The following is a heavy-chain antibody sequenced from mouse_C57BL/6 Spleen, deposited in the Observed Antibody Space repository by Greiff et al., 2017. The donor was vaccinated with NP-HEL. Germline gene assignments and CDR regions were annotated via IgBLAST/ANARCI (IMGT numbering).Heavy chain of an antibody. J-gene: IGHJ4*01. D-gene: IGHD1-1*01. V-gene: IGHV5-17*01. Sequence: EVNLVESGGGLVKPGGSLKLSCAASGFTFSDYGMHWVRQAPEKGLEWVAYISSGSSTIYYADTVKGRFTISRDNAKNNLFLQMTSLRSEDTAMYYCARYADYYGSSYGHYYAMDYWGQGTSVTVSS. CDR2: ISSGSSTI. CDR1: GFTFSDYG. CDR3: ARYADYYGSSYGHYYAMDY.